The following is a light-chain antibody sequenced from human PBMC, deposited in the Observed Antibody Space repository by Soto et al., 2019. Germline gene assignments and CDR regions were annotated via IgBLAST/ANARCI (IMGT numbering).Light chain of an antibody. CDR3: QQRSNWPPIT. CDR2: DAS. CDR1: QSVSSY. V-gene: IGKV3-11*01. Sequence: NVLTHSPGTLSLSPGERATLSCRASQSVSSYLAWYQQKPGQAPRLLIYDASNRATGIPARFSGSGSGTDFTLTISSLEPEDFAVYYCQQRSNWPPITFGQGTRLEIK. J-gene: IGKJ5*01.